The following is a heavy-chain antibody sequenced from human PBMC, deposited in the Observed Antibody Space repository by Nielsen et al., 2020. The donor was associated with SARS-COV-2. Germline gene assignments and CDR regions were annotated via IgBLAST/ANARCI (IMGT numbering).Heavy chain of an antibody. CDR3: ARGSVVTPYYFDY. D-gene: IGHD3-22*01. J-gene: IGHJ4*02. Sequence: WVRQAPGQRLEWMGWINAGNGNTKYSQKFQGRVTITRDTSASTAYMELSSRRSEDTAVYYCARGSVVTPYYFDYWGQGTLVTVSS. CDR2: INAGNGNT. V-gene: IGHV1-3*01.